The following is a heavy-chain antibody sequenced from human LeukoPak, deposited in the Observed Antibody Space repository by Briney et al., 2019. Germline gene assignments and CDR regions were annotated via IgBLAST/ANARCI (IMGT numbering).Heavy chain of an antibody. V-gene: IGHV4-39*01. J-gene: IGHJ3*01. CDR3: ARRRHHFDYYDV. Sequence: SETLSLTCTVSGDCFTSTNYWWDWVRLPPGKGLEWIGAIQSTGRTFSNPSLKSRVTISVDTSKKQFSLDLRSATAADTAVYYCARRRHHFDYYDVWGQGTRVTVSS. D-gene: IGHD3-10*01. CDR2: IQSTGRT. CDR1: GDCFTSTNYW.